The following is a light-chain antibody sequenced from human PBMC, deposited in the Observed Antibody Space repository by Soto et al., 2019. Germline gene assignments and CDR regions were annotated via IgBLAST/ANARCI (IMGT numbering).Light chain of an antibody. Sequence: DIQMTPSPSTLSASVGDRVTITCRASQSISTWLAWYQQIPGKAPKLLIYKASRLESGVPSRFSGSGSGTEFTLTISSLQPDDFGTYYCQHYSDYSRTFGQGTKVDIK. V-gene: IGKV1-5*03. J-gene: IGKJ1*01. CDR1: QSISTW. CDR3: QHYSDYSRT. CDR2: KAS.